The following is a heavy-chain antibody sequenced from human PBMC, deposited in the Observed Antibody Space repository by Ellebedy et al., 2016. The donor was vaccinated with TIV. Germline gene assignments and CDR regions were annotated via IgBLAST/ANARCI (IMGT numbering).Heavy chain of an antibody. Sequence: SETLSLXXAVSGGSISTTHWWSWVRQPPGKGLEWIGEIYHSGTTNYNPSLKSRATISVDKSQNQFSLKLTSVTAADTAVYYCARSILSTLTSGWYRPMDVWGQGTTVTVSS. CDR1: GGSISTTHW. V-gene: IGHV4-4*02. CDR2: IYHSGTT. J-gene: IGHJ6*02. D-gene: IGHD6-19*01. CDR3: ARSILSTLTSGWYRPMDV.